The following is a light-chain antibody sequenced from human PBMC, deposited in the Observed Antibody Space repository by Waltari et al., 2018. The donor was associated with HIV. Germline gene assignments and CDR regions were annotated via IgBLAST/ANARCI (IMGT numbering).Light chain of an antibody. CDR1: SSNIGNNY. CDR3: GTWDTTLSAVV. CDR2: DDD. Sequence: QSVLTQPPSVSAAPGETVIISCSGSSSNIGNNYVSWYQQLPGTDPKLFIYDDDLRHSGIPDRFSGSRSGTSATLGITGLQTGDEADYYCGTWDTTLSAVVFGGGTKLTVL. V-gene: IGLV1-51*01. J-gene: IGLJ2*01.